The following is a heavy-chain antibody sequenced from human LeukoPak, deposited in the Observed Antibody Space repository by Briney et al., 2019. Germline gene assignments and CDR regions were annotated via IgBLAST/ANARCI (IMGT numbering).Heavy chain of an antibody. Sequence: PGGSLRLSCAASGFTFSSYWMSWVRQAPGKGLEWVANIKQDGSEKYYVDSVKGRFTISRDNAKNSLYLQMNSLRAEDTAVYYCARAESSGLWFGELPIDYWGQGTLVTVSS. D-gene: IGHD3-10*01. J-gene: IGHJ4*02. V-gene: IGHV3-7*03. CDR3: ARAESSGLWFGELPIDY. CDR2: IKQDGSEK. CDR1: GFTFSSYW.